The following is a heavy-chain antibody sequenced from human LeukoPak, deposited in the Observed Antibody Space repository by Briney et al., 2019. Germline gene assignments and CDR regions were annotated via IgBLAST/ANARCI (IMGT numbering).Heavy chain of an antibody. CDR3: AKGSSGWYQADY. CDR2: IKEDGREK. J-gene: IGHJ4*02. CDR1: GFTFSSSW. Sequence: GGSLRLSCATSGFTFSSSWMSWVRQAPGKGLECVANIKEDGREKYYVDSVKGRFTISRDNAKNSLYLQMSSLRAEDTAVYYCAKGSSGWYQADYWGQGTLVTVS. V-gene: IGHV3-7*03. D-gene: IGHD6-19*01.